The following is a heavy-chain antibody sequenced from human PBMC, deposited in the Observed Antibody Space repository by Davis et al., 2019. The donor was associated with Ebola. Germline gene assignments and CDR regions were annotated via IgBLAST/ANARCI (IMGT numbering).Heavy chain of an antibody. V-gene: IGHV1-18*01. CDR2: ISAYNGNT. CDR1: AYTFTSYG. J-gene: IGHJ6*02. CDR3: ARVTAYCGGDCYYYYGMDV. Sequence: ASVQVSCKASAYTFTSYGISRVRQAPGQGLEWMGWISAYNGNTNYAQKLQGRVTMTTDTSTSTAYMELRSLRSDDTAVYYCARVTAYCGGDCYYYYGMDVWGQGTTVTVSS. D-gene: IGHD2-21*02.